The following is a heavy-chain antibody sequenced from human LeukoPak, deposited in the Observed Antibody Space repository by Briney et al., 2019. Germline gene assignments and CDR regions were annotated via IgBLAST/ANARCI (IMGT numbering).Heavy chain of an antibody. V-gene: IGHV1-18*01. CDR1: GYTFTSYG. J-gene: IGHJ2*01. CDR2: ISAYNGNT. D-gene: IGHD2-2*01. Sequence: ASVKVSCKASGYTFTSYGISWVRQAPGQGLEWMGWISAYNGNTNYAQKLQGRVTMTTDTSTSTAYMELRSLRSDDTAVYCCARVEYCSSTSCYFDLWGRGTLVTVSS. CDR3: ARVEYCSSTSCYFDL.